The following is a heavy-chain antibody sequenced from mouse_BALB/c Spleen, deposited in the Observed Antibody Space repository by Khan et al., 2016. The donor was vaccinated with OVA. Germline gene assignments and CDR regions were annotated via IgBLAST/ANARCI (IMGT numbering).Heavy chain of an antibody. D-gene: IGHD1-1*01. CDR2: ISSGGSHT. CDR3: ARELFSTVVATPFDY. V-gene: IGHV5-9-3*01. J-gene: IGHJ3*01. CDR1: GFTFSNYA. Sequence: EVHLVESGGGLVKPGGSLKLSCAASGFTFSNYAMSWVRQTPEKRLEWVATISSGGSHTYYPDSVLGRFTISRDNAKTTLYLQMSSLRSEDTAIYYGARELFSTVVATPFDYWGQGTLVTVSA.